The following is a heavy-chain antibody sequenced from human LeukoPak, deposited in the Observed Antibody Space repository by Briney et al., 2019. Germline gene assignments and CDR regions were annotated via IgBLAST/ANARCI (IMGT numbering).Heavy chain of an antibody. V-gene: IGHV3-48*01. CDR3: ARDLLSIVVVPAAIATGGD. Sequence: GGSLRLSCAASGFTFSSYSMNWVRQAPGKGLEGVSYISSSSTIYYADSVKGRFTIYRDNAKNSLYLQMNSLRAEDTAVYYCARDLLSIVVVPAAIATGGDWGQGTLVTVSS. CDR1: GFTFSSYS. D-gene: IGHD2-2*02. J-gene: IGHJ4*02. CDR2: ISSSSTI.